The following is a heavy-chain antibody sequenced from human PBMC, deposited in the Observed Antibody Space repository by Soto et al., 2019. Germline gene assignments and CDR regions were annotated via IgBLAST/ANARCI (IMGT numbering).Heavy chain of an antibody. V-gene: IGHV4-30-2*01. CDR2: IYHSGST. J-gene: IGHJ4*02. Sequence: SETLSLTCAVSGGSISSGGYSWTWIRQPPGKGLEWIGYIYHSGSTYYNPSLKSRVTISVDRSKNQFSLKLSSVAAADTAVYYCARGPPFGYWGQGTLVTVS. CDR3: ARGPPFGY. CDR1: GGSISSGGYS. D-gene: IGHD3-10*01.